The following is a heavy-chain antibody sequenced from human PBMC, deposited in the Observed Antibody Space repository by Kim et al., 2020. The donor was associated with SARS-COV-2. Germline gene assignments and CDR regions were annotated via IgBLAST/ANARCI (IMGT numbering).Heavy chain of an antibody. CDR2: IKQDGSEK. J-gene: IGHJ5*02. D-gene: IGHD3-16*01. Sequence: GGSLRLSCAASGFTFSSYWMSWVRQAPGKGLEWVANIKQDGSEKYYVDSVKGRFTISRDNAKNSLYLQMNSLRAEDTAVYYCARDLGRGSSPLGPWGQGTLVTVSS. V-gene: IGHV3-7*01. CDR3: ARDLGRGSSPLGP. CDR1: GFTFSSYW.